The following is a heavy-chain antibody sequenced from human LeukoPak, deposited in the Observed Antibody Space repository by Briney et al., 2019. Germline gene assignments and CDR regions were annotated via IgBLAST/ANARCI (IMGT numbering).Heavy chain of an antibody. D-gene: IGHD1-26*01. Sequence: GVSVKVSCKASGYTFTGYYMHWVRQAPGQGLEWMGWINPNSGGTNYAQKFQGRVTMTRDTSISTAYMELSRLRSDDTAVYYCARTKYSGSYFDCWGQGTLVTVSS. CDR2: INPNSGGT. J-gene: IGHJ4*02. CDR3: ARTKYSGSYFDC. V-gene: IGHV1-2*02. CDR1: GYTFTGYY.